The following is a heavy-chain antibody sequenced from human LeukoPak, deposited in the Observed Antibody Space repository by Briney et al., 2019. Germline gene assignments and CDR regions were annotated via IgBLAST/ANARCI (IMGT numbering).Heavy chain of an antibody. D-gene: IGHD6-19*01. J-gene: IGHJ4*02. CDR2: IIASGAAT. V-gene: IGHV3-23*01. CDR1: GFTFTSYA. Sequence: GRSLRLSCAASGFTFTSYAVHLVRQAPGKGLEWVSSIIASGAATFYTDSINGRFTISRDNAKKTGCLQMKSLRPGDTPLYHCATGTDTSGRQNFDIWGQKTLLTVSS. CDR3: ATGTDTSGRQNFDI.